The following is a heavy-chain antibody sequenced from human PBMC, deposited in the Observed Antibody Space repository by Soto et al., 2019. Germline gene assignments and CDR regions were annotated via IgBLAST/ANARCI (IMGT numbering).Heavy chain of an antibody. V-gene: IGHV3-30*18. CDR3: AKDVSGPMDV. CDR1: GVSFSSYG. CDR2: ISYDGSNK. Sequence: GGSVRLSCAASGVSFSSYGMHWVRQAPGKGLEWVAVISYDGSNKYYADSVKGRFTISRDNSKNTLYLQMNSLRAEDTAVYYCAKDVSGPMDVWGQGTTVTVPS. D-gene: IGHD2-8*01. J-gene: IGHJ6*02.